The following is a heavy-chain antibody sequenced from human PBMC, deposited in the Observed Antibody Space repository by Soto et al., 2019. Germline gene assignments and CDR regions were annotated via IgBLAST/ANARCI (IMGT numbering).Heavy chain of an antibody. CDR2: ISGSGGST. J-gene: IGHJ4*02. V-gene: IGHV3-23*01. Sequence: VGSLRLSCAASGFTFSSYAMSWVRQAPGKGLEWVSAISGSGGSTYYADSVKGRFTISGDNSKNTLYLQMNSLRAEDTAVYYCAKVWGMTTVTPDYWGQGTLVTVSS. CDR3: AKVWGMTTVTPDY. CDR1: GFTFSSYA. D-gene: IGHD4-17*01.